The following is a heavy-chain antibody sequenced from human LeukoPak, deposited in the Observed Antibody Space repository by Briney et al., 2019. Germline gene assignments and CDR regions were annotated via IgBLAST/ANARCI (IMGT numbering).Heavy chain of an antibody. D-gene: IGHD2-8*01. CDR3: ARDDGYYYGMDV. J-gene: IGHJ6*02. V-gene: IGHV3-48*03. CDR2: ISSSGSII. Sequence: GGSLRLSCEASGFTFSGYAVSWVRQAPGKGLEWVSYISSSGSIIYYADSVKGRFTISRDNAKNSLYLQMNSLRAEDTAVYYCARDDGYYYGMDVWGQGTTVTVSS. CDR1: GFTFSGYA.